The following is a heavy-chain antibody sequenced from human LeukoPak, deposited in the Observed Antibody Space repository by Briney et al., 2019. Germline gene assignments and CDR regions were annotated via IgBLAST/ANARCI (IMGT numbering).Heavy chain of an antibody. V-gene: IGHV3-48*01. CDR3: ARGYSRAAFDI. CDR1: GFTFSNYL. D-gene: IGHD2-15*01. CDR2: ISSTGGTI. Sequence: GGSLRLSCVGSGFTFSNYLMNWVRQAPGKGLEWVSFISSTGGTIYYADAVRGRFTVSRDNAKNSLLLQMNSLRAEDTALNYCARGYSRAAFDIWGQGTMVTVSS. J-gene: IGHJ3*02.